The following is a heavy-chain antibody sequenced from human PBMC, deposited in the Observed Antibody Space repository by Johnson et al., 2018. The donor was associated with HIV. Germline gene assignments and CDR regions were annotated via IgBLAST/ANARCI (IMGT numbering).Heavy chain of an antibody. Sequence: QVQLVESGGGVVQPGRSLRLSCAASGFTFSSYGMHWVRQAPGKGLEWVAVIWYDGSNKYYADSVKGRFTISRDNSKNTLYLQMNSLRAEDTAVYYCARSRARPRRFDAVDLWGQGTRVTVSS. D-gene: IGHD6-6*01. V-gene: IGHV3-33*01. J-gene: IGHJ3*01. CDR2: IWYDGSNK. CDR3: ARSRARPRRFDAVDL. CDR1: GFTFSSYG.